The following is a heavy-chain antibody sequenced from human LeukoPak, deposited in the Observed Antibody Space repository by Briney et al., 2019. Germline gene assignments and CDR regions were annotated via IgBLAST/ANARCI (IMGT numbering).Heavy chain of an antibody. CDR3: ARDSGGSYRAIDY. V-gene: IGHV3-21*01. CDR2: ISSSSAHI. CDR1: GFTFSSYS. Sequence: PGGSLRLSCAASGFTFSSYSMNWVRQAPGKGLEWVSFISSSSAHINYADSVKGRFTICRDNPRNSLYLQMNSLRAEDTAVYYCARDSGGSYRAIDYWGQGTLVTVSS. D-gene: IGHD2-15*01. J-gene: IGHJ4*02.